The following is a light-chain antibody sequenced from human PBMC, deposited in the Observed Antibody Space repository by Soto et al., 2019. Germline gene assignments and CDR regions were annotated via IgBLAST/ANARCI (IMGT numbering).Light chain of an antibody. V-gene: IGKV3-11*01. CDR3: QQRSDGFT. Sequence: EIVLIQSPATLSLSPGERATLSCRASQSVSSYLAWYQQRPGQAPRLLIYDASNRATGIPARFSGSGSGTDFTLTISSLEPEDCAVYYCQQRSDGFTFGPGTKVDI. CDR1: QSVSSY. J-gene: IGKJ3*01. CDR2: DAS.